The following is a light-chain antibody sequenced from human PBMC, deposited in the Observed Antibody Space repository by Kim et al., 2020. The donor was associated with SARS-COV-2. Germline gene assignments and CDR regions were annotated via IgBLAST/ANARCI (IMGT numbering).Light chain of an antibody. Sequence: PGERATLACRASQSVSSNFVAWYQQQPGPATRLLIGDASSSTTGIANSCSGSGSGTDFTLTISRLEPDDFAVYYCQQYNSSLKTFGQGTKVDIK. CDR2: DAS. V-gene: IGKV3D-20*01. J-gene: IGKJ1*01. CDR3: QQYNSSLKT. CDR1: QSVSSNF.